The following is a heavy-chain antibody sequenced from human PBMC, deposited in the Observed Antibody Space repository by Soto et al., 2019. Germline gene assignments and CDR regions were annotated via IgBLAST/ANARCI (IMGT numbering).Heavy chain of an antibody. J-gene: IGHJ4*02. CDR1: GYTFTSYD. Sequence: ASVKVSCKASGYTFTSYDIYWVRQATGQGLEWMGWMNPNTGNSGYAQKFQGRVTMTSDTSISTAHMELSSLRSEDTAAYYCARRAETNGWNGFGADKYYFDFWGKGTLVNVSA. D-gene: IGHD1-1*01. V-gene: IGHV1-8*01. CDR3: ARRAETNGWNGFGADKYYFDF. CDR2: MNPNTGNS.